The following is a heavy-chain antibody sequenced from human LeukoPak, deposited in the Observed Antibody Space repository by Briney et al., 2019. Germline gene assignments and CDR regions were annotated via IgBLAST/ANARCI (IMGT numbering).Heavy chain of an antibody. CDR2: IKPKSGGT. Sequence: ASGKVCCKGSGYTVTCYYIHWARQAPGQGLEWMGWIKPKSGGTNYAQKCHGRVTMTRDTSISTAYMELSRLTSDDTAVYYCARDADGMDVWGQGTTVIVSS. CDR1: GYTVTCYY. V-gene: IGHV1-2*02. J-gene: IGHJ6*02. CDR3: ARDADGMDV.